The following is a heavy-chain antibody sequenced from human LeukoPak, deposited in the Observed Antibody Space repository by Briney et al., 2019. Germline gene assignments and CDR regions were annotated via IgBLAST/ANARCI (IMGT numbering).Heavy chain of an antibody. CDR2: MNPNSGNT. D-gene: IGHD3-22*01. CDR3: ARGVNYYDSSGYLP. J-gene: IGHJ5*02. V-gene: IGHV1-8*01. Sequence: ASVTVSCKASGYTFTSYDINWVRQAPGQGLEWMGWMNPNSGNTGYAQKFQGRVTMTRNTSISTAYMELSSLRSEDTAVYYCARGVNYYDSSGYLPWGQGTLVTVSS. CDR1: GYTFTSYD.